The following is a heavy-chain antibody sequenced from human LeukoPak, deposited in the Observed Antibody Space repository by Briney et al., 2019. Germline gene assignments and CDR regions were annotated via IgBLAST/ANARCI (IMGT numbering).Heavy chain of an antibody. V-gene: IGHV1-18*01. CDR1: GYTFTSYG. CDR3: ARDVQYYDFWSGYYMVDY. D-gene: IGHD3-3*01. CDR2: ISAYNGNT. Sequence: ASVKVSCKASGYTFTSYGISWVRQAPGQGLEWMGWISAYNGNTNYAQKLQGRVTITTDTSTSTAYMELRSLRSDDTAVYYCARDVQYYDFWSGYYMVDYWGQGTLVTVSS. J-gene: IGHJ4*02.